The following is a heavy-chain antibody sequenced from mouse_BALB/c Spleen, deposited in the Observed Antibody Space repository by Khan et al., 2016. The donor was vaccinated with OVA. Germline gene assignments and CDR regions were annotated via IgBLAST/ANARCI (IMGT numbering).Heavy chain of an antibody. CDR2: ISSGGDYN. V-gene: IGHV5-6*02. CDR3: ASHLTGSFAY. J-gene: IGHJ3*01. D-gene: IGHD4-1*01. CDR1: GFTFSSYS. Sequence: EVKLVESGGDLVKPGGSLKLSCAASGFTFSSYSMSWVRQTPDKRLEWVATISSGGDYNYYPDSVKGRFTISRDNAKNTLYLQMSSLKSEDTAMYYCASHLTGSFAYWGQGTLVTVSA.